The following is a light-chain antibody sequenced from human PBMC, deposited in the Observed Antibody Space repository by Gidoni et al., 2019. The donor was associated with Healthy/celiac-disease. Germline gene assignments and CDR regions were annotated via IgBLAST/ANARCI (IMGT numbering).Light chain of an antibody. V-gene: IGLV2-14*01. J-gene: IGLJ3*02. CDR2: EVS. CDR1: SSDVGGYNY. CDR3: SSYTSSSSWV. Sequence: QSALTQPAPVPGSPGQSITISCTGTSSDVGGYNYVSWYQQHPGKAPKLMIYEVSNRPSGVSNRFSGYKAGNTASLTISGLQAEDEADYYCSSYTSSSSWVFGGGTKLTVL.